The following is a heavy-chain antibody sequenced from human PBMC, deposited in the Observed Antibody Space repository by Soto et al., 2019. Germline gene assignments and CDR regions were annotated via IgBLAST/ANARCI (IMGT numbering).Heavy chain of an antibody. D-gene: IGHD3-22*01. CDR2: IGTAGDT. CDR1: GFTFSSYD. CDR3: ARAKGVGRDSSGYYPADAFDI. V-gene: IGHV3-13*04. Sequence: PGGSLRLSCAASGFTFSSYDMHWVRQATGKGLEWVSAIGTAGDTYYPGSVKGRFTISRENAKNSLYLQMNSLRAGDTAVYYCARAKGVGRDSSGYYPADAFDIWGQGTMVTVSS. J-gene: IGHJ3*02.